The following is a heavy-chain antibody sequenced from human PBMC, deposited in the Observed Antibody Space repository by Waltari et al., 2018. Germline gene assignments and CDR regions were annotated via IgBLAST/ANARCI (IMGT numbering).Heavy chain of an antibody. CDR3: ARGGRYCSSTSCYYTGYYYYYMDV. J-gene: IGHJ6*03. V-gene: IGHV4-34*01. D-gene: IGHD2-2*01. CDR1: GGSFSGYY. Sequence: QVQLQQWGAGLLKPSETLSLTCAVYGGSFSGYYWSWIRQPPGKGLEWIGEINHSGRTNYNPSLKSRVTISVDTSKNQFSLKLSSVTAADTAVYYCARGGRYCSSTSCYYTGYYYYYMDVWGKGTTVTISS. CDR2: INHSGRT.